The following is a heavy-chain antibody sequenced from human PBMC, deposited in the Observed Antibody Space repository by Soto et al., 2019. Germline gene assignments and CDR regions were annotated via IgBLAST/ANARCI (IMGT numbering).Heavy chain of an antibody. J-gene: IGHJ3*02. Sequence: PSETLSLTCAVSGGSISSSNWWSWVRQPPGKGLEWIGEIYHSGSTNYNPSLKSRVTISVDKSKNQFSLKLTSVTAADTPVYYCARTNPWHIVVVTAWGAFDIWGQGTMVTVSS. CDR3: ARTNPWHIVVVTAWGAFDI. D-gene: IGHD2-21*02. CDR2: IYHSGST. V-gene: IGHV4-4*02. CDR1: GGSISSSNW.